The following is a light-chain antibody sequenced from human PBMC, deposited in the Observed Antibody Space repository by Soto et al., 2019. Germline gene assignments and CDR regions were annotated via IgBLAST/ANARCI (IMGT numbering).Light chain of an antibody. J-gene: IGKJ5*01. V-gene: IGKV1-9*01. CDR1: QGINSY. CDR2: DAS. Sequence: DIQLTQSPSFLSASVGDRVTITCRASQGINSYLAWYQQKPGKAPKVLMYDASTLQRGVPSRFSGSGSGTEFTLAISSLQPEDFAPYCCQQFNYHPITFGQGTRLAIK. CDR3: QQFNYHPIT.